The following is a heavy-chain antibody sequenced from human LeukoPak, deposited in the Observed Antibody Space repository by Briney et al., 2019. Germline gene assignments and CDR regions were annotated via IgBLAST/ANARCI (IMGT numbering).Heavy chain of an antibody. CDR3: ARAGAAAVPDWHFDV. CDR2: INPKSGGT. CDR1: GYTLTELS. D-gene: IGHD6-13*01. J-gene: IGHJ2*01. Sequence: ASVKVSCKVSGYTLTELSMYWVRQAPGQELEWMGCINPKSGGTNYAQKFQGRVTMTRDTSISTAYMELSRLTYEDTAVYYCARAGAAAVPDWHFDVWGRGTRVTVSS. V-gene: IGHV1-2*02.